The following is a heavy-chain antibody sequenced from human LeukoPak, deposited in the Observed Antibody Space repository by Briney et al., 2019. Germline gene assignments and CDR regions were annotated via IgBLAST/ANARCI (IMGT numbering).Heavy chain of an antibody. V-gene: IGHV3-7*04. CDR2: LKEDGSQT. J-gene: IGHJ4*02. Sequence: PGGSLRLSCAASGFTFSNYWMSWVRQAPGRGLEWVANLKEDGSQTYYVDSVKGRFTISRDNAKNSLYLQMNSLRAEDTAVYYCARGITIFGVVTDYWGQGTLVTVSS. CDR1: GFTFSNYW. CDR3: ARGITIFGVVTDY. D-gene: IGHD3-3*01.